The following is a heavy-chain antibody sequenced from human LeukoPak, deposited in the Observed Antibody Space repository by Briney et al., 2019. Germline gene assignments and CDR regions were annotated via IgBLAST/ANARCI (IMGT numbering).Heavy chain of an antibody. J-gene: IGHJ4*02. CDR3: ARDLQQLGGFDY. Sequence: AGGSLRLSCAASGFTFSSYAMSWVRQAPGKGLEWVSAISGSGGSTYYADSVKGRFTISRDNSKNTLYLQMNSLRAEDTAVYYCARDLQQLGGFDYWGQGTLVTVSS. CDR2: ISGSGGST. CDR1: GFTFSSYA. D-gene: IGHD6-13*01. V-gene: IGHV3-23*01.